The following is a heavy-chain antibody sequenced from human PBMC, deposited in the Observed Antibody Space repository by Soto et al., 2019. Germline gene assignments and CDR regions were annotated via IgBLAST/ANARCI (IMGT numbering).Heavy chain of an antibody. CDR2: ISPYNGNT. Sequence: AWLKVSFKASGYALTTDGLSWLRQAPGQGLEWMGWISPYNGNTKYGQKLQGRVTMTTDTSTNTAYMELTSLRSDDTAVYYCARVYGPLYFDYWGQGTLVTLSS. CDR1: GYALTTDG. J-gene: IGHJ4*02. V-gene: IGHV1-18*01. CDR3: ARVYGPLYFDY. D-gene: IGHD3-10*01.